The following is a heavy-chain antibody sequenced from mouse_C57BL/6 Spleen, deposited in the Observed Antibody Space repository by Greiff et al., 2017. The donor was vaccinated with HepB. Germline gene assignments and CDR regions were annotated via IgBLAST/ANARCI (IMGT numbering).Heavy chain of an antibody. CDR2: ISSGSSTI. Sequence: EVHLVESGGGLVKPGGSLKLSCAASGFTFSDYGMHWVRQAPEKGLEWVAYISSGSSTIYYADTVKGRFTISRDNAKNTLFLQMTSLRSEDTAMYYCARGDYAGKGYYAMDYWGQGTSVTVSS. CDR3: ARGDYAGKGYYAMDY. D-gene: IGHD2-4*01. V-gene: IGHV5-17*01. CDR1: GFTFSDYG. J-gene: IGHJ4*01.